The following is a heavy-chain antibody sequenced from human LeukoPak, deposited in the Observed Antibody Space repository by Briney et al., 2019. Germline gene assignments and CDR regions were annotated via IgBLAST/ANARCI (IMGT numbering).Heavy chain of an antibody. V-gene: IGHV1-2*02. Sequence: GASVKVSCKASGYTFTGYYMHWVRQAPGQGLEWMGWINPNSGGTNYAQKFQGRVTMTRDTSISTAYMELSRLRSDDTAVYYCARDQPFPSSGYYGLDDYWGQGTLVTVSS. CDR1: GYTFTGYY. J-gene: IGHJ4*02. D-gene: IGHD3-22*01. CDR2: INPNSGGT. CDR3: ARDQPFPSSGYYGLDDY.